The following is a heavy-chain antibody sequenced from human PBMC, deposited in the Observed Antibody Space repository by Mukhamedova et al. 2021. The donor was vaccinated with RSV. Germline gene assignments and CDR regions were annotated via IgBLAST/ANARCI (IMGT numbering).Heavy chain of an antibody. CDR3: ASDTGSSSSDN. J-gene: IGHJ4*02. D-gene: IGHD6-6*01. CDR2: ST. V-gene: IGHV4-30-2*04. Sequence: STYYNPSLQSRVTISIDTSKNHFSLKVNSVTAAETADYYCASDTGSSSSDNWGQGILVTVSS.